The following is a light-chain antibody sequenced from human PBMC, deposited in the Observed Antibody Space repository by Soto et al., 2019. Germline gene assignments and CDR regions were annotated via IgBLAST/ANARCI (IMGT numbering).Light chain of an antibody. Sequence: QSVLTQPPSVSGAPGQRVTISCTGSSSNIGAGYDVHWYQQLPGTAPKLLIYGNSNRPSGVPDRFSGSKSGTSASLAITGLKAEDEADYYRQSYDSSLSGSVVFGGGTKLTVL. CDR1: SSNIGAGYD. J-gene: IGLJ2*01. V-gene: IGLV1-40*01. CDR2: GNS. CDR3: QSYDSSLSGSVV.